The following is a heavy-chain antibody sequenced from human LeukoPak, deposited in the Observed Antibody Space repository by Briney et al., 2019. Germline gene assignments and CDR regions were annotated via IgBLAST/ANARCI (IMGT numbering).Heavy chain of an antibody. Sequence: SQTLSLTCTVSGGSITSSYWNWIRQPAGRGLEWIGRLSSSGTTYNPSLKSRVTMSLDTSKNQFSLRLRSVTAADTAVYYCARDQGIGVYWYWYFDLWGRGTLITVSS. J-gene: IGHJ2*01. D-gene: IGHD2-8*02. CDR3: ARDQGIGVYWYWYFDL. V-gene: IGHV4-4*07. CDR2: LSSSGTT. CDR1: GGSITSSY.